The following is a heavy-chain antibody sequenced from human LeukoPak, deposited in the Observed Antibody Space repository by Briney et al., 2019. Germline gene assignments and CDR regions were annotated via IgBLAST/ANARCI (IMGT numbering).Heavy chain of an antibody. CDR3: AGSPPVIPDAFDI. V-gene: IGHV3-33*08. D-gene: IGHD3-16*02. CDR1: GFTFSSYG. J-gene: IGHJ3*02. CDR2: IWYDGNNK. Sequence: GGSLRLSCAASGFTFSSYGMHWVRQAPGKGLEWVAVIWYDGNNKYYADSVKGRFTISRDNSKNTLYLQMNSLRAEDTAVYFCAGSPPVIPDAFDIWGQGTMVTVSS.